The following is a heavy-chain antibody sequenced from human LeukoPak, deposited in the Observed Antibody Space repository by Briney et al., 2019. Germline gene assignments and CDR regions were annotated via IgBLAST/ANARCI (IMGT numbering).Heavy chain of an antibody. V-gene: IGHV3-11*04. CDR1: GFTFSDYY. CDR3: ARGFLRVVVVPASYYMDV. D-gene: IGHD2-2*01. J-gene: IGHJ6*03. Sequence: PGGSLRLSCAASGFTFSDYYMSWIRQAPGKGLEWVSYISSSGSTIYYADSVKGRFTISRDNAKNSLYLQMNSLRAEDTAVYYCARGFLRVVVVPASYYMDVWGKGTTVTVSS. CDR2: ISSSGSTI.